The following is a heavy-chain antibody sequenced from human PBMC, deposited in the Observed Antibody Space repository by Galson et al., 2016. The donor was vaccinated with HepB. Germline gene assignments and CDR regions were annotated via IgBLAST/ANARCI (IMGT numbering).Heavy chain of an antibody. CDR3: ARVLGGYDFYP. J-gene: IGHJ5*02. Sequence: QSGAEVKKPGASVKVSCKASGYTFTSYGISWVRQAPGQGLEWMGWISAYNGNTNYAQSFQGRVTMTTDTSTGTAYMELWNLRSDDTALYYCARVLGGYDFYPWGQGTLVTVSS. V-gene: IGHV1-18*01. CDR2: ISAYNGNT. CDR1: GYTFTSYG. D-gene: IGHD5-12*01.